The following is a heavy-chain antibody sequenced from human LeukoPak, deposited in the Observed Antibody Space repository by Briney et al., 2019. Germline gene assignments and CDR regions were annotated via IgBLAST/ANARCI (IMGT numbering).Heavy chain of an antibody. D-gene: IGHD3-16*01. J-gene: IGHJ6*03. Sequence: PGGSLRLSCAASGFTFSSYEMNWVRQAPGKGLEWVSYISSSGSTIYYADSVKGRFTISRDNAKNSLYLQMNSLRAEDTAVYYCARGSPSGGRIEYYYYYYYMDVWGKGTTVTISS. CDR1: GFTFSSYE. CDR3: ARGSPSGGRIEYYYYYYYMDV. V-gene: IGHV3-48*03. CDR2: ISSSGSTI.